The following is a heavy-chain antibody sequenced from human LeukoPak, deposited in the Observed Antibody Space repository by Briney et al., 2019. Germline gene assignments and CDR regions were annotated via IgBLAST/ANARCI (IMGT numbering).Heavy chain of an antibody. D-gene: IGHD6-13*01. Sequence: PVKVSCKASGGTFSSYAISWVRQAPGQGLEWMGRIIPILGIANYAQKFQGRVTITADKSTSTAYMELSSLRSEDTAVYYCAAEQQLPHKPLDYWGQGTLVTVSS. CDR2: IIPILGIA. CDR3: AAEQQLPHKPLDY. V-gene: IGHV1-69*04. J-gene: IGHJ4*02. CDR1: GGTFSSYA.